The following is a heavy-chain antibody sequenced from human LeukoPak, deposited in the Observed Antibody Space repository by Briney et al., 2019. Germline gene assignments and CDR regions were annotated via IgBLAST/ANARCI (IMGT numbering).Heavy chain of an antibody. CDR1: GYTFTSSD. CDR2: MNPNSGNT. J-gene: IGHJ6*02. D-gene: IGHD6-13*01. Sequence: ASVKVSCKAFGYTFTSSDINWVRQATGQGLEWMGWMNPNSGNTGYAQKFQGRVTMTRNTSISTAYMELSSLRSEDTAVYYCARGWREHQLVIWHYYYGMDVWGQGTTVPVSS. V-gene: IGHV1-8*01. CDR3: ARGWREHQLVIWHYYYGMDV.